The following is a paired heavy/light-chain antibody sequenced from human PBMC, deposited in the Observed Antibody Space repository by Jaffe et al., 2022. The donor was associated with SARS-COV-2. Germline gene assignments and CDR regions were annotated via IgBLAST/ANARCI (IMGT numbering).Heavy chain of an antibody. J-gene: IGHJ4*02. CDR1: GFIFSNYA. D-gene: IGHD3-22*01. CDR3: AKDKEYSSALGKIDH. Sequence: EVQLLESGGGSVQPGGSLRLSCAASGFIFSNYAINWVRQAPGKGLEWVSAITGSGDTTYYADSVKGRFTISRDNSKDTLYFQMNSLRADDTAVYYCAKDKEYSSALGKIDHWGQGTLVTVSS. V-gene: IGHV3-23*01. CDR2: ITGSGDTT.
Light chain of an antibody. J-gene: IGKJ4*01. CDR3: QQYYGTPT. CDR2: WAS. Sequence: DIVMTQSPDSLAVSLGERATINCKSSQSILYSSNNKNYLAWYQQKPGHPPKLLIYWASTRESGVPERFIGSGSGTDFTLTISSLQAEDVAIYYCQQYYGTPTFGGGTKVEIK. V-gene: IGKV4-1*01. CDR1: QSILYSSNNKNY.